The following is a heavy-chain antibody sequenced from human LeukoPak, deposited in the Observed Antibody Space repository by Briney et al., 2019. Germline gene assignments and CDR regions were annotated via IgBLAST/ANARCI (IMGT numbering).Heavy chain of an antibody. V-gene: IGHV4-4*07. Sequence: RIYTSGSTHYNPSLKSRVTMSVDTSKNQFSLKLSSVTAADTAVYYCARDQSGSGSSDPLDYYYMDVWGKGTTVTISS. CDR3: ARDQSGSGSSDPLDYYYMDV. J-gene: IGHJ6*03. D-gene: IGHD3-10*01. CDR2: IYTSGST.